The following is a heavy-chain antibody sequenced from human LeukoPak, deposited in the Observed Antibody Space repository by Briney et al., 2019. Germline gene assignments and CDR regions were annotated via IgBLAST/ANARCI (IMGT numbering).Heavy chain of an antibody. V-gene: IGHV3-20*04. J-gene: IGHJ4*02. D-gene: IGHD6-19*01. CDR3: ARGITQWLVPGPGDY. CDR2: INWNGGST. CDR1: GFTFDDYG. Sequence: GGSLRLSCAASGFTFDDYGMSWVRQAPGKGLEWVSGINWNGGSTGYADSVKGRFTISRDNAKNSLYLQMNSLRAEDTALYYCARGITQWLVPGPGDYWGQGTLVTVSS.